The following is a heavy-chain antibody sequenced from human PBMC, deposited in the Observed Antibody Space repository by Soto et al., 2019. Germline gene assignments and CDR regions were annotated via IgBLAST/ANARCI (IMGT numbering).Heavy chain of an antibody. CDR1: GFTFSSYA. V-gene: IGHV3-30-3*01. Sequence: QVQLVESGGGVVQPGRSLRLSCAASGFTFSSYAMHWVRQAPVKGLEWVAVISYDGSNKYYADSVKGRFTISRDNSKNTLYLQMNSLRAEDTAVYYCARDDYYNYYGIEVWGQGTTVTVSS. CDR2: ISYDGSNK. CDR3: ARDDYYNYYGIEV. J-gene: IGHJ6*02.